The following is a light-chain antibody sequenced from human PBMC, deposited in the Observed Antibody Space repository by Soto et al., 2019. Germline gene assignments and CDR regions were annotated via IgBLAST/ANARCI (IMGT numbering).Light chain of an antibody. V-gene: IGLV2-11*01. CDR3: CSYAGSYTVI. J-gene: IGLJ2*01. Sequence: QSVLTQPRSVSGSPGQSVTISCTGTSSDIGTYNYVSWYQQHPGKAPKLMIFDVSKRPSGVPDRFSGSKSGNTASLTISGLQAEDEADYHCCSYAGSYTVIFGGGTKLTVL. CDR1: SSDIGTYNY. CDR2: DVS.